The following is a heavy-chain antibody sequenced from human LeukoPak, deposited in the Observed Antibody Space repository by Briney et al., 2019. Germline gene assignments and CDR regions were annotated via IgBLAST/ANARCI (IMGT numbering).Heavy chain of an antibody. D-gene: IGHD6-19*01. CDR3: AKVLSVAGTYDAFGI. CDR2: ISYDGSNK. J-gene: IGHJ3*02. Sequence: QPGGSLRLSCAASGFTFSSYGMHWVRQAPGKGLEWVAVISYDGSNKYYADSVKGRFTISRDNSKNTLYLQMNSLRAEDTAVYYCAKVLSVAGTYDAFGIWGQGTMVTVSS. CDR1: GFTFSSYG. V-gene: IGHV3-30*18.